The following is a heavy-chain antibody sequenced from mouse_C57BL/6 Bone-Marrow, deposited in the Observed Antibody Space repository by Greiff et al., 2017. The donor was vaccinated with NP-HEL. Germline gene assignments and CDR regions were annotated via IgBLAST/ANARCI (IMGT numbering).Heavy chain of an antibody. V-gene: IGHV14-4*01. CDR1: GFNIKDDY. CDR3: TDGNYPYAMDY. D-gene: IGHD2-1*01. CDR2: IDPENGDT. J-gene: IGHJ4*01. Sequence: DVKLQESGAELVRPGASVKLSCTASGFNIKDDYMHWVKQRPEQGLEWIGWIDPENGDTEYASKFQGKATITADTSSNTAYLQLSSLTSEDTAVYYCTDGNYPYAMDYWGQGTSVTVSS.